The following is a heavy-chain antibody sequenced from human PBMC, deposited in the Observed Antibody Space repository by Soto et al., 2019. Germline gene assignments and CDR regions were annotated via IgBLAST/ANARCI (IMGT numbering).Heavy chain of an antibody. CDR3: SRSLDS. Sequence: GGSLRLSCAASGFTFSSFWMDWVRQAPGKGLEWVANINPDGSEKHYVDSVKGRFTISRDNAKNSLYLQMSRLTAEDSALYYCSRSLDSWGQGTRVTVSS. V-gene: IGHV3-7*01. J-gene: IGHJ4*02. CDR1: GFTFSSFW. CDR2: INPDGSEK.